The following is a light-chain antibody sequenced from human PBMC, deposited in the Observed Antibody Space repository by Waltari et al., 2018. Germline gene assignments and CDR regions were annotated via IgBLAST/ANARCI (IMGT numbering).Light chain of an antibody. J-gene: IGLJ2*01. Sequence: SYALMQPPSVSVAPGDTARITCGGNNIGRYSVPWYQQRPGQAPVLVVYYSTDRPSGIPERFSGSNAGNTATLTINRVEAGDEADYYCQVWDSSSDHPFGGGTKLTVL. CDR1: NIGRYS. CDR3: QVWDSSSDHP. V-gene: IGLV3-21*01. CDR2: YST.